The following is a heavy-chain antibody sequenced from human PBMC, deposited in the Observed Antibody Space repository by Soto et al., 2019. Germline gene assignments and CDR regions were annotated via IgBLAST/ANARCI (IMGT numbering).Heavy chain of an antibody. CDR2: ISAYNGDT. Sequence: GASVKVSCKASGGTFSSYAISWVRQAPGQGLEWMGWISAYNGDTNYAQKLQGRVTMTTDTSTSTAYMELRSLRSDDTAVYYCARDIAVAGTYGYWGQGTLVTVSS. V-gene: IGHV1-18*01. D-gene: IGHD6-19*01. CDR3: ARDIAVAGTYGY. CDR1: GGTFSSYA. J-gene: IGHJ4*02.